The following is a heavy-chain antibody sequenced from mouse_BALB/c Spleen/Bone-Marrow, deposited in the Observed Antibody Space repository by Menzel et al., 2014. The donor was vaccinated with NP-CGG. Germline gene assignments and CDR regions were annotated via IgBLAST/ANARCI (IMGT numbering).Heavy chain of an antibody. V-gene: IGHV1-26*01. Sequence: VQLQQSGPELVKPGASVKMSCKASGYTFTDYYMKWVEQSHGKNLEWIGDINPNNGDTFYNQKFKGKATLTVDTSSSTAYMQLNSLTSEDSAVYYCVTKGSSGYGLFAYWGQGTLVTVSA. D-gene: IGHD3-1*01. CDR3: VTKGSSGYGLFAY. CDR2: INPNNGDT. J-gene: IGHJ3*01. CDR1: GYTFTDYY.